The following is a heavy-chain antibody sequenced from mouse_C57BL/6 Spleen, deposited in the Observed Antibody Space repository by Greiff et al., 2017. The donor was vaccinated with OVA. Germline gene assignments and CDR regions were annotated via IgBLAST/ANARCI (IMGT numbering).Heavy chain of an antibody. CDR1: GYAFTNYL. CDR3: ASYDYAGDGYAMDY. CDR2: INPGSGGT. V-gene: IGHV1-54*01. D-gene: IGHD2-4*01. Sequence: VQLQQSGAELVRPGTSVKVSCKASGYAFTNYLIEWVKQRPGQGLAWIGVINPGSGGTNYNEKFKGKATLTADKSSSTAYMQLSSLTSEDSAVYFCASYDYAGDGYAMDYWGQGTSVTVSS. J-gene: IGHJ4*01.